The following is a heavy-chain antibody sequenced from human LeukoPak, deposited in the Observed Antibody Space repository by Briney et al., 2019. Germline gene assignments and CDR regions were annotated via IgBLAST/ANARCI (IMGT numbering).Heavy chain of an antibody. Sequence: SVKVSCKASGGTFSSYAISWVRPAPGQGLEWMGRIIPILGIANYAQKFQGRVTITADKSTSTAYMELSSLRSEDTAVYYCASGVRGVIAIYYGVDVWGQGTTVTVSS. CDR2: IIPILGIA. D-gene: IGHD3-10*01. J-gene: IGHJ6*02. CDR1: GGTFSSYA. CDR3: ASGVRGVIAIYYGVDV. V-gene: IGHV1-69*04.